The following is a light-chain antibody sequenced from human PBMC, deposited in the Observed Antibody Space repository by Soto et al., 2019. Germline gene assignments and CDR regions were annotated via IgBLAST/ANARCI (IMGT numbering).Light chain of an antibody. CDR1: SSDLGGYNY. V-gene: IGLV2-11*01. CDR2: DVT. Sequence: QSALTQPRSVSGSPGQSVTISCSGTSSDLGGYNYVSWYQHHPGKAPKLMIYDVTLRPSGVPDRFSGSKSGNTASLTISGLQAEDEADYYCCCCSYAGSSSFRVLFGGGTQLTVL. CDR3: CSYAGSSSFRVL. J-gene: IGLJ7*01.